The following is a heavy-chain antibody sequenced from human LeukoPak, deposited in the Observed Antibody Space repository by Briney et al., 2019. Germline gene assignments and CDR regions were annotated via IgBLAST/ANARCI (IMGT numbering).Heavy chain of an antibody. CDR2: ISVVGGTT. V-gene: IGHV3-23*01. CDR3: AREAGSSSWFHGW. D-gene: IGHD6-13*01. CDR1: GFTFSTTD. Sequence: PAGSLRLSCAASGFTFSTTDVSWVRQPRGKGLEWVSAISVVGGTTYYADSVKGRFTSSRDNSKNALYLQINSLRAEDTAVYYCAREAGSSSWFHGWWGQGTLVTVSS. J-gene: IGHJ4*02.